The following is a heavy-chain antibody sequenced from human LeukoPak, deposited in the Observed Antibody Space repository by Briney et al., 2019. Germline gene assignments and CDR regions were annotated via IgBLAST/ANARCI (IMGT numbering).Heavy chain of an antibody. CDR2: IIPIFGTA. J-gene: IGHJ6*03. CDR3: AREIRRQLVRYYYYYMDV. Sequence: GASVKVSCKASGGTFSSYAISWVRQAPGQGLDWMGGIIPIFGTANYAQKFQGRVTITTDESTSTAYMELSSLRSEDTAVYYCAREIRRQLVRYYYYYMDVWGKGTTVTVSS. D-gene: IGHD6-6*01. V-gene: IGHV1-69*05. CDR1: GGTFSSYA.